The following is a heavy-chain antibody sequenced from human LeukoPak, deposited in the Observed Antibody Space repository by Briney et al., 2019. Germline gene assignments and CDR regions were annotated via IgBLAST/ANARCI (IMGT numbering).Heavy chain of an antibody. CDR1: GGSISSYY. CDR2: IYYSGST. CDR3: ARAWGDGFDY. J-gene: IGHJ4*02. D-gene: IGHD2-21*02. Sequence: SETLSLTCTVSGGSISSYYWSWIRQPPGKGLEWIGYIYYSGSTNYNPSLESRVTISVDTSKNQFSLKLSSVTAADTAVYYCARAWGDGFDYWGQGTLVTVSS. V-gene: IGHV4-59*01.